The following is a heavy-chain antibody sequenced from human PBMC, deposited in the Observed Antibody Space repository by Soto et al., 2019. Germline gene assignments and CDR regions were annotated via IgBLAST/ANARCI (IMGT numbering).Heavy chain of an antibody. J-gene: IGHJ6*03. Sequence: QVQLVQSGAEVKKPGSSVKVSCKASGGTFSSYTISWVRQAPGQGLEWMGRIIPILGIANYAQKFQGRVTITADKSTSTAYMELSSLSSEDTAVYYCASYADTADDGYYYYMAVWGKGTTVTVSS. D-gene: IGHD5-18*01. CDR2: IIPILGIA. V-gene: IGHV1-69*02. CDR1: GGTFSSYT. CDR3: ASYADTADDGYYYYMAV.